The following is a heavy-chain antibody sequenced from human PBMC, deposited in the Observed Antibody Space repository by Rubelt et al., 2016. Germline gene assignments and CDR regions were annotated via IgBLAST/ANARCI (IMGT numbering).Heavy chain of an antibody. V-gene: IGHV4-39*07. CDR2: IYHSGST. D-gene: IGHD3-9*01. Sequence: QLQLQESGPGLVKPSETLSLTCTVSGGSISSSSYYWGWIRQPPGMGLEWIGSIYHSGSTYYNPSLKVRVTISVDTSKNQFSRKLSSVPAADTAVYYCARFDHSDAFDIWGQGTMVTVSS. CDR1: GGSISSSSYY. CDR3: ARFDHSDAFDI. J-gene: IGHJ3*02.